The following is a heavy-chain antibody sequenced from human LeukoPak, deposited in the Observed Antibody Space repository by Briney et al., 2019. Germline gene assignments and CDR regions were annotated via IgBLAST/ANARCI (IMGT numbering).Heavy chain of an antibody. V-gene: IGHV1-2*06. CDR2: INPNSGGT. CDR1: GYTFTSYY. J-gene: IGHJ4*02. Sequence: GASVKVSCKASGYTFTSYYMHWVRQAPGQGLEWMGRINPNSGGTNYAQKFQGRVTMTRDTSISTAYMELSRLRSDDTAVYYCARSTVTTFFEDYWGQGTLVTVSS. D-gene: IGHD4-17*01. CDR3: ARSTVTTFFEDY.